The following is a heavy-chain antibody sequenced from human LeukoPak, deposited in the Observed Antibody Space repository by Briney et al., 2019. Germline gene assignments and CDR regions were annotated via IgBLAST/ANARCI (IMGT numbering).Heavy chain of an antibody. V-gene: IGHV5-51*01. CDR3: ARVLAAAGTKPAYFQH. CDR1: GYTFTSYY. Sequence: KVSCKASGYTFTSYYMHWVRQAPGQGLEWMGIIYPGDSDTRYSPSFQGQVTISADKSISTAYLQWSSLKASDTAMYYCARVLAAAGTKPAYFQHWGQGTLVTVSS. CDR2: IYPGDSDT. J-gene: IGHJ1*01. D-gene: IGHD6-13*01.